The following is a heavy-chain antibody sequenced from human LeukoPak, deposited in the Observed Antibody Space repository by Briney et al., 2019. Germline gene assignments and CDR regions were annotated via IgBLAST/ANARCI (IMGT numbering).Heavy chain of an antibody. CDR3: AKDQSSYDSSGYRYFNY. V-gene: IGHV3-30*02. CDR2: IRYDGSTK. D-gene: IGHD3-22*01. J-gene: IGHJ4*02. Sequence: GGSLRLPCAASGFTFSSSGMHWVRQAPGKGLEWVAFIRYDGSTKYYADSVKGRFTISRDNSKNTLYLQMNSLRAEDTAVYYCAKDQSSYDSSGYRYFNYWGQGTLVTFSS. CDR1: GFTFSSSG.